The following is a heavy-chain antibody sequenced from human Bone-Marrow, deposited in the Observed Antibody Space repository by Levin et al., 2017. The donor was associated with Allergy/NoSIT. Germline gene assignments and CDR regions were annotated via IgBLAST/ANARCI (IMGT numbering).Heavy chain of an antibody. Sequence: GGSLRLSCTASGFIFSSYVITWVRQAPGKGLEFVSAISGSGDARHYGDSVKGRFTISRETSSNTLYVYLQMHSLRPDDTAVYYCAKGGADDFWSGHSNDYWGQGTLVNVSS. CDR1: GFIFSSYV. J-gene: IGHJ4*02. CDR2: ISGSGDAR. V-gene: IGHV3-23*01. D-gene: IGHD3-3*01. CDR3: AKGGADDFWSGHSNDY.